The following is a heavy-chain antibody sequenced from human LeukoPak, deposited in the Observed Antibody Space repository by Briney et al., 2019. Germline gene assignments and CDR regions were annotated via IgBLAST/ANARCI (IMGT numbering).Heavy chain of an antibody. J-gene: IGHJ4*02. CDR2: TSSSDAGT. CDR1: GFPLSSYA. Sequence: PGGSLRLSCAVSGFPLSSYAMSWVRQAPGKGLEWVSATSSSDAGTYYADSVRGWFTISRDNAKNSLYLQLNSLRAEDTAVYYCARGIGSSTWPLALWGQGTLITVSS. D-gene: IGHD6-13*01. V-gene: IGHV3-23*01. CDR3: ARGIGSSTWPLAL.